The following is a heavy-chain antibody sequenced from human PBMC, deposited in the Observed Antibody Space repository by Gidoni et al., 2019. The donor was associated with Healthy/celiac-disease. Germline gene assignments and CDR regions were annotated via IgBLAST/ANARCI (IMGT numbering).Heavy chain of an antibody. CDR1: GFTFSSYG. CDR3: ARSGYCSGGSCYGDY. D-gene: IGHD2-15*01. V-gene: IGHV3-33*01. CDR2: IWYDGSNK. Sequence: QVQLVESGGGVVQPGRSLRLSCAASGFTFSSYGMHWVRQAPGKGLEWVAVIWYDGSNKYYADSVKVRFTISRDNSKNTLYLQMNSLRAEDTAVYYCARSGYCSGGSCYGDYWGQGTLVTVSS. J-gene: IGHJ4*02.